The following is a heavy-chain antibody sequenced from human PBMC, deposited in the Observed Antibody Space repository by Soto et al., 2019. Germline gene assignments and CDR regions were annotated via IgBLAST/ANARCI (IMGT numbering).Heavy chain of an antibody. D-gene: IGHD3-10*01. CDR3: TIDGHKFDFDY. CDR1: GYTFTTFY. Sequence: QVQLLQSGPEVKKPGASVKVSCKTSGYTFTTFYVHWVRQAPGQGLEWMGRIHPGGGQTIYSQKFQDRVAVSRDTSTNTVYMELSNLRSDDTAIYYCTIDGHKFDFDYWGQGTLVTVSS. V-gene: IGHV1-46*01. CDR2: IHPGGGQT. J-gene: IGHJ4*02.